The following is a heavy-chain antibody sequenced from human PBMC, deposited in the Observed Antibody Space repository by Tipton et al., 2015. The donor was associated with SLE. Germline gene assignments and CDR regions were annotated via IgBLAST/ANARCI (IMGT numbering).Heavy chain of an antibody. D-gene: IGHD6-19*01. J-gene: IGHJ2*01. V-gene: IGHV4-34*01. CDR3: ARTGVRGAVASYWYVDL. CDR2: INHSGRS. CDR1: GGSFSGYY. Sequence: TLSLTCAVYGGSFSGYYWRRIRQPPGKRLEWIGEINHSGRSNYNQPLKSRGTISVDTSKKQFSLKLSSVTAADTAVYYCARTGVRGAVASYWYVDLWGRGTLVTVSS.